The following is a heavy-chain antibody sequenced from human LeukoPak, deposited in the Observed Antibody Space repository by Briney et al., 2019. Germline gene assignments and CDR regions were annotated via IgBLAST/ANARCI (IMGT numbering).Heavy chain of an antibody. D-gene: IGHD2-2*01. CDR1: GFTFSAHY. Sequence: GGSLRLSCAASGFTFSAHYMSWIRQAPGKGLEWVSYISSSGTTIYYADSVKGRFTISRDNAKNSLYLQMNSLRTEDTAVYYCARGDCSSTSCYYFDYWGQGTLVTVSS. J-gene: IGHJ4*02. V-gene: IGHV3-11*04. CDR3: ARGDCSSTSCYYFDY. CDR2: ISSSGTTI.